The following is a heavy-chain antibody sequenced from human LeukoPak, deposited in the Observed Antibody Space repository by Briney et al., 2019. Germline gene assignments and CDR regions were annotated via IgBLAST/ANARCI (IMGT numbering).Heavy chain of an antibody. V-gene: IGHV4-34*01. J-gene: IGHJ6*04. Sequence: SETLSLTCAVYGGSFSGYYWSWIRQPPGKGLEWIGEINHSGSTNYNPSLKSRVTISVDTSKNQFSLKLSSVTAADTAVYYCAREPKRYCSGSSCRPTGMDVWGKGTTVTVSS. CDR1: GGSFSGYY. D-gene: IGHD2-15*01. CDR3: AREPKRYCSGSSCRPTGMDV. CDR2: INHSGST.